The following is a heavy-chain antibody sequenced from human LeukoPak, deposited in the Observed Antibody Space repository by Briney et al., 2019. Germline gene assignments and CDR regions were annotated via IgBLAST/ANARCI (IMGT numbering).Heavy chain of an antibody. CDR3: ARDRGGGSSYDGWFDP. CDR1: GYTFTSYY. D-gene: IGHD2-15*01. J-gene: IGHJ5*02. Sequence: ASVKVSCKASGYTFTSYYMHWVRQAPGQGLEWMGIINPSGGSTSYAQKFQGRVTMTRDTSTSTVYMELSSLRSEDTAVYYCARDRGGGSSYDGWFDPWGQGTLVTISS. V-gene: IGHV1-46*01. CDR2: INPSGGST.